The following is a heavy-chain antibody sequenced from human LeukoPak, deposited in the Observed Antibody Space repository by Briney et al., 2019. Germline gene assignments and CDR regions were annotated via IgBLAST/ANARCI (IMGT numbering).Heavy chain of an antibody. CDR2: IYYSGST. D-gene: IGHD2-2*01. Sequence: SETLSLTCTVSGGPISSSSYYWGWIRQPPGKGLEWIGSIYYSGSTYYNPSLKSRVTISVDTSKNQFSLKLSSVTAADTAVYYCARIYCSSTSCYRLDYWGQGTLVTVSS. CDR3: ARIYCSSTSCYRLDY. J-gene: IGHJ4*02. CDR1: GGPISSSSYY. V-gene: IGHV4-39*01.